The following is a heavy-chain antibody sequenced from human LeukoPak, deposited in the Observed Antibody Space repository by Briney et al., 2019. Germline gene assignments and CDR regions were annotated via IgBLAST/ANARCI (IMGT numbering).Heavy chain of an antibody. D-gene: IGHD6-19*01. CDR1: GGSISSYG. Sequence: ASETLSLTCTVSGGSISSYGWSWIRQPPGKGLEWIGYIYASGTTNYNPSLKSRVTISVDTSKNQFSLKLTSVTAADTAVYYCARGRGWYYYWGQGTLVTVSS. J-gene: IGHJ4*02. CDR2: IYASGTT. V-gene: IGHV4-59*01. CDR3: ARGRGWYYY.